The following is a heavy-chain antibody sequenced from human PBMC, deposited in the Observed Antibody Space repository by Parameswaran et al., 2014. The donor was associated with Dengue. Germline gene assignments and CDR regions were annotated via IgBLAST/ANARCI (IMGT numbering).Heavy chain of an antibody. V-gene: IGHV5-51*01. CDR2: IYPGDSDT. J-gene: IGHJ3*02. D-gene: IGHD1-26*01. Sequence: VRQMPGKGLEWMGIIYPGDSDTRYSPSFQGQVTISADKSISTAYLQWSSLKASDTAMYYCARPSILGTVDVPSGTFDIWGQGTMVTVSS. CDR3: ARPSILGTVDVPSGTFDI.